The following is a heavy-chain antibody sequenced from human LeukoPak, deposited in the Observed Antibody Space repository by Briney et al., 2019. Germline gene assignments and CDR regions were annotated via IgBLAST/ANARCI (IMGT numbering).Heavy chain of an antibody. Sequence: GAPVKVSCKASGYTFTSYAIHWVRQAPGQRLEWMGWINAGNGNTQYSQKFQGRVTITRDTSASTAYMELSSLRSEDTAVYYCARGVLREQQLGLAYWGQGTLVTVSS. V-gene: IGHV1-3*01. J-gene: IGHJ4*02. CDR2: INAGNGNT. CDR3: ARGVLREQQLGLAY. D-gene: IGHD6-13*01. CDR1: GYTFTSYA.